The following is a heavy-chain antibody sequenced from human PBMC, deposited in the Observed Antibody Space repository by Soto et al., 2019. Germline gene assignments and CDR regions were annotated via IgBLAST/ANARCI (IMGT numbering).Heavy chain of an antibody. Sequence: AGGSLRLSCAASGFTVGSNDVTWVRQAPGKGLEWVSILYSGGSTYFSDSVKGRFTISRDKSKNTLYLHMNSLRVEDTAVYYCATGSNSPYYGMGVWGQGTTVTVSS. V-gene: IGHV3-53*01. CDR2: LYSGGST. CDR3: ATGSNSPYYGMGV. J-gene: IGHJ6*02. D-gene: IGHD5-18*01. CDR1: GFTVGSND.